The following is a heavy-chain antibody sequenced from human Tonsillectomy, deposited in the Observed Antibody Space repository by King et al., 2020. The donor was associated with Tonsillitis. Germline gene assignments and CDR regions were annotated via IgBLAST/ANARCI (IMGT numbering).Heavy chain of an antibody. CDR2: LSYDGRNK. J-gene: IGHJ4*02. V-gene: IGHV3-30*01. Sequence: QLVQSGGGVVQPGRSLRLSCAASGFTFSSYAMHWVRQAPGKGLEWGAVLSYDGRNKYYADSVKGRFTISRDNSKNTLYLQMNSLRTEDTAVYFCAGEQWLVPSPFDYWGQGTLVTVSS. CDR1: GFTFSSYA. CDR3: AGEQWLVPSPFDY. D-gene: IGHD6-19*01.